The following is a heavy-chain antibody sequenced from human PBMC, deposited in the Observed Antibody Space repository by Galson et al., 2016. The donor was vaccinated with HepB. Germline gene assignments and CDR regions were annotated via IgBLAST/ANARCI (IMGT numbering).Heavy chain of an antibody. CDR2: ISSNGNDI. D-gene: IGHD7-27*01. V-gene: IGHV3-30*18. Sequence: SLRLSCAAPGFTFSTYAMHWVRQAPGKGLDWVAVISSNGNDIYYGDSVKGRFTISKDSSKNTLYLQMNSLRDDDTAVYYCVKDKENWGALDFWGQGTLVTVSS. CDR3: VKDKENWGALDF. J-gene: IGHJ4*02. CDR1: GFTFSTYA.